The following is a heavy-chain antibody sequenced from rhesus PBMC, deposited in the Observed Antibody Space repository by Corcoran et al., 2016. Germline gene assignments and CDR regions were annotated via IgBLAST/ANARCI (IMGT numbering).Heavy chain of an antibody. CDR3: ARVLTSLDS. Sequence: QVNLKESGPALVKPTQTLTLTCTFSGFSISPTGTGVGWIRQPPGKALEWLASIYWNDSKYYSTSLKSRLTISKDTSKNQVVLTMTNMDPVDTATYYCARVLTSLDSWGQGVVVTVSS. J-gene: IGHJ6*01. CDR1: GFSISPTGTG. V-gene: IGHV2-95*01. CDR2: IYWNDSK.